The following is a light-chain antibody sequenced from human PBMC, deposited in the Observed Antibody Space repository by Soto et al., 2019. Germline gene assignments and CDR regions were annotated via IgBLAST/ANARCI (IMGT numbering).Light chain of an antibody. CDR3: QQANSFPQT. J-gene: IGKJ1*01. Sequence: DIQMSQSPSTLSASVGDRVTIPCRASQTVERWLAWYQQKPGKAPNLVISDVSSLERGVPSRFSGSGSGTDFTLTISSLQPEDFATYYCQQANSFPQTFGQGTKVDIK. V-gene: IGKV1-12*01. CDR1: QTVERW. CDR2: DVS.